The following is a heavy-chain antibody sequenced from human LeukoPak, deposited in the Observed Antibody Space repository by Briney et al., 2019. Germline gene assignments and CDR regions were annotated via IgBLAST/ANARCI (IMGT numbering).Heavy chain of an antibody. Sequence: GGSLRLSCAASGFTFSNYAMSWVRQAPGKGLEWVSSISGSGGSTYYVDSVKGRFTISRDNTKNTLYLQMNSLRAEDTAVYYCAKDEYSGSYYWFDPWGQGTLVTVSA. D-gene: IGHD1-26*01. J-gene: IGHJ5*02. CDR1: GFTFSNYA. CDR2: ISGSGGST. CDR3: AKDEYSGSYYWFDP. V-gene: IGHV3-23*01.